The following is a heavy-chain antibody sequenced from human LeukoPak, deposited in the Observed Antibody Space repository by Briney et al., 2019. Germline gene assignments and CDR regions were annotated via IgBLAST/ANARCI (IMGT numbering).Heavy chain of an antibody. CDR2: IYHSGST. J-gene: IGHJ6*03. CDR1: GYSISSGYY. CDR3: AREGPYDFWSGFRYYYYMDV. V-gene: IGHV4-38-2*02. D-gene: IGHD3-3*01. Sequence: SETLSLTCAVSGYSISSGYYWGWTRQPPGKGLEWIGSIYHSGSTYYNPSLKSRVTISVDTSKNQFSLKLSSVTAADTAVYYCAREGPYDFWSGFRYYYYMDVWGKGTTVTVSS.